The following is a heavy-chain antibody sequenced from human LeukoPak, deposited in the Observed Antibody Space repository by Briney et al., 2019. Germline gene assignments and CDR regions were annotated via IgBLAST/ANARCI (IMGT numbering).Heavy chain of an antibody. CDR3: ARSLVAATLSYYYYGMDV. CDR2: IDLDDDK. V-gene: IGHV2-70*01. Sequence: SGPTLVNPTQTLTLTCTFSGFSLSTSGMCVSWIRQPPGKALEWLALIDLDDDKYYSTSLKTRLTISKDTSKNQVVLTMTNMDPVDTATYYCARSLVAATLSYYYYGMDVWGQGTTVTVSS. D-gene: IGHD2-15*01. CDR1: GFSLSTSGMC. J-gene: IGHJ6*02.